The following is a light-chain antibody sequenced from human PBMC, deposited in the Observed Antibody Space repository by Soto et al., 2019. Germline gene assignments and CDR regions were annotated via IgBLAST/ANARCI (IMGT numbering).Light chain of an antibody. Sequence: EIVLTQSPGTLSLSPGERATLSCRASQSVSSSYLAWYQQKPGQAPRLLIYDASTRATGIPDRISGSGSGTDFTLTISRLEPEDFAVYYCQQYGSSPWTFGQGNRVDIK. CDR1: QSVSSSY. CDR2: DAS. J-gene: IGKJ1*01. CDR3: QQYGSSPWT. V-gene: IGKV3-20*01.